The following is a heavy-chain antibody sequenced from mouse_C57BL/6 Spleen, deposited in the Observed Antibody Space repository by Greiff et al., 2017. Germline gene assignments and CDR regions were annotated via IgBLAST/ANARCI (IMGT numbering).Heavy chain of an antibody. CDR2: IRSKSNNYAT. CDR3: VRGQLRHYAMDY. CDR1: GFSFNTYA. J-gene: IGHJ4*01. V-gene: IGHV10-1*01. Sequence: DVQLVESGGGLVQPKGSLKLSCAASGFSFNTYAMNWVRQAPGKGLEWVARIRSKSNNYATYYADSVKDRFTISRDDSESMLYLQMNNLKTEDTAMYYCVRGQLRHYAMDYWGQGTSVTVSS. D-gene: IGHD3-2*02.